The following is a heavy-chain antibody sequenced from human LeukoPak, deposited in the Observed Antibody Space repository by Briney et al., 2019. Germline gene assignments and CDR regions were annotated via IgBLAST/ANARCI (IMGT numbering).Heavy chain of an antibody. Sequence: ASVKVSCKVSGYTLTELSMHWVRQAPGKGLEWMGGFDPEDGETIYAQKFQGRVTMTEDTPTDTAYMELSSLRSEDTAVYYCATVKRYCSSTSCYLDVWGQGTTVTVSS. J-gene: IGHJ6*02. V-gene: IGHV1-24*01. CDR3: ATVKRYCSSTSCYLDV. D-gene: IGHD2-2*01. CDR1: GYTLTELS. CDR2: FDPEDGET.